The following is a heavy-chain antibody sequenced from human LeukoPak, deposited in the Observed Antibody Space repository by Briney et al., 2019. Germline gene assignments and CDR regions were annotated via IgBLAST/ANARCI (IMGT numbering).Heavy chain of an antibody. V-gene: IGHV4-59*08. CDR2: IYYTGST. D-gene: IGHD6-25*01. CDR3: ARYLAAGYFDF. CDR1: GGSIVSYY. J-gene: IGHJ2*01. Sequence: PSETLSLTCTVSGGSIVSYYWSWIRQPPGKGLEWIGYIYYTGSTNYNPSLKSRVTISVDTSKNQFSLKLSSVTAADTAVYYCARYLAAGYFDFLLRGTQVTVSS.